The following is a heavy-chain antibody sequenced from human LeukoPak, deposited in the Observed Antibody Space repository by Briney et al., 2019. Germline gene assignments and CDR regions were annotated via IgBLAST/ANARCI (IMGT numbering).Heavy chain of an antibody. CDR1: GGXISNTNW. CDR2: VDLLGRT. V-gene: IGHV4-4*02. J-gene: IGHJ4*02. Sequence: PSGTLSLTCVVSGGXISNTNWWTWVRQPPGKGLEWIGEVDLLGRTNYNPSLKSRVAISVDKSENHISLWLTSVTAADTAVYYCAREGGPYRPLDYSGQGTLVTVSS. CDR3: AREGGPYRPLDY.